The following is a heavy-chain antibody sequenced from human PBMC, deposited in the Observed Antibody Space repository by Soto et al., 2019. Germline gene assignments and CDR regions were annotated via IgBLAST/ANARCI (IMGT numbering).Heavy chain of an antibody. D-gene: IGHD1-26*01. CDR2: MNPNSGNT. CDR1: GYTFTSYD. J-gene: IGHJ3*02. CDR3: AESWGELLRFDI. Sequence: AASVKVSCKASGYTFTSYDINWVRQATGQGLEWMGWMNPNSGNTGYAQKFQGRVTMTRNTSISTAYMELSSLRSEDTAVYYCAESWGELLRFDIWGQGTMVTVSS. V-gene: IGHV1-8*01.